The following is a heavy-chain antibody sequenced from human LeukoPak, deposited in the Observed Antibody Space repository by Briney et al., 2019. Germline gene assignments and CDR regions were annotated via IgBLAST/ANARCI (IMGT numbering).Heavy chain of an antibody. V-gene: IGHV3-33*01. CDR2: IWNDGTNK. CDR1: GFTFSSYG. Sequence: GRSLRLSCAASGFTFSSYGMHWVRQAPGKGLEWVAVIWNDGTNKYYVDSVEGRFTISRDNAKNSLYLQMYSLRAEDTAVYYCARVEYYYDSGSSLHWVGFDYWGQGTLVTVSS. J-gene: IGHJ4*02. CDR3: ARVEYYYDSGSSLHWVGFDY. D-gene: IGHD3-10*01.